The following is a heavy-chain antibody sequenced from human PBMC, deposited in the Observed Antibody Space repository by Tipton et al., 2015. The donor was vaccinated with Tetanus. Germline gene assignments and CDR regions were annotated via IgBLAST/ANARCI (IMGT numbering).Heavy chain of an antibody. CDR1: GGSISGYY. D-gene: IGHD3-3*01. CDR3: ARRIPVFGVVIIDAFDL. V-gene: IGHV4-59*01. Sequence: LSLTCTVSGGSISGYYWTWIRQPPGKGLEWIGYIYYNGTTSYNPSLKSRVTISVDTSKNQFSLKLSSVTAADTAVYYCARRIPVFGVVIIDAFDLWAQGTMVTVSS. CDR2: IYYNGTT. J-gene: IGHJ3*01.